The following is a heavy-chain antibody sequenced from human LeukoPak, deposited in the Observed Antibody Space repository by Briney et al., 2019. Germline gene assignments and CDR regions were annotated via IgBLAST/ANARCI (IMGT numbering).Heavy chain of an antibody. Sequence: PSETLSLTCTVSGGSINSGSYYWSWIRQPAGKGLEWIGRIYTSGSTNYNPSLKSRVTISGDTSKNQFSLKLSSVTAADTAVYYCARYCTGASCYEGSYYFDHWGQGTLVTVSS. CDR1: GGSINSGSYY. CDR3: ARYCTGASCYEGSYYFDH. CDR2: IYTSGST. V-gene: IGHV4-61*02. J-gene: IGHJ4*02. D-gene: IGHD2-8*02.